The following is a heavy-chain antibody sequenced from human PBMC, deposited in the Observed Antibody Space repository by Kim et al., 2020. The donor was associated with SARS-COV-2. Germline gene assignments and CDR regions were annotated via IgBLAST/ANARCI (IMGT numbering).Heavy chain of an antibody. CDR1: GFTFSDYY. V-gene: IGHV3-11*05. CDR3: ARVGPGIAVAGTDWYFDL. CDR2: ISSSSSYT. D-gene: IGHD6-19*01. J-gene: IGHJ2*01. Sequence: GGSLRLSCEASGFTFSDYYMSWIRQAPGKGLEWVSYISSSSSYTNYADSVKGRFTISRDNAKNSLYLQMNSLRAEDTAVYYCARVGPGIAVAGTDWYFDLWGRGTLVAVSS.